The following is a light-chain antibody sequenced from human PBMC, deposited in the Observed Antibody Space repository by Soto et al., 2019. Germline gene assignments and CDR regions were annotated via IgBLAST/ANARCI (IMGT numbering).Light chain of an antibody. V-gene: IGKV3-20*01. CDR1: QSVSSSD. CDR2: SAS. J-gene: IGKJ2*01. CDR3: QQYDT. Sequence: MVLTQSPGTLSLSPGERATLSCRASQSVSSSDLAWYQQKPGQAPRLLIYSASSRATGIPDRFSGSGSGTDFTLTISRLEPEDFGVYYCQQYDTFGQGTKLEIK.